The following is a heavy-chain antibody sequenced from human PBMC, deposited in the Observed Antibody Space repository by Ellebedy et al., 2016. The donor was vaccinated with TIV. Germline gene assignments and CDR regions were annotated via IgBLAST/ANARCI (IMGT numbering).Heavy chain of an antibody. CDR1: GGSISSSSYY. CDR2: IYHSGST. V-gene: IGHV4-39*07. J-gene: IGHJ6*02. D-gene: IGHD3-9*01. CDR3: ARSAQTGYDYYYYGMDV. Sequence: SETLSLTXTVSGGSISSSSYYWGWIRQPPGKGLEWIGSIYHSGSTNYNPSLKSRVTISVDTSKNQFSLKLSSVTAADTAVYYCARSAQTGYDYYYYGMDVWGQGTTVTVSS.